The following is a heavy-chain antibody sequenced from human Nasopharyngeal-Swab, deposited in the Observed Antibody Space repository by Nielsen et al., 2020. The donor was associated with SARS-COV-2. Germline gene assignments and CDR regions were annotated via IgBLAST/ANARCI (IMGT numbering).Heavy chain of an antibody. CDR2: IWYDGSNK. J-gene: IGHJ6*04. CDR1: GFTFRSYG. V-gene: IGHV3-33*01. Sequence: GESLKISCAASGFTFRSYGLHWVRQAPGKGLEWVAVIWYDGSNKYYADSVKGRFTISRDNSKNTLYLQMNSLRAEDTAVYYCATSKRGADVWGKGTTVTVSS. CDR3: ATSKRGADV. D-gene: IGHD1-26*01.